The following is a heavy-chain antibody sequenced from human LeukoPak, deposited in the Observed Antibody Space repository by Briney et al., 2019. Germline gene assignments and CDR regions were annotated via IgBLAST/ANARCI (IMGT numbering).Heavy chain of an antibody. J-gene: IGHJ4*02. V-gene: IGHV3-7*01. Sequence: GGSLRLSCAASGFPFSTYAMNWVRQAPGKGLEWVAMIKYDGIDKQYLDSVKGRFTISRDNAKNSLYLDMNSLRAEDTAMYYCVRNRGWLQFDNWGQGTLVTVSS. CDR3: VRNRGWLQFDN. CDR2: IKYDGIDK. CDR1: GFPFSTYA. D-gene: IGHD5-24*01.